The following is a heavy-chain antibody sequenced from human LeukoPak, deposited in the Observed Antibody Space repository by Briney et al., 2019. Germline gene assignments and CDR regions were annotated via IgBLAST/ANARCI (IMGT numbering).Heavy chain of an antibody. CDR2: TIPIFGTA. CDR3: AKSAYYYGSGSYYGIDY. D-gene: IGHD3-10*01. Sequence: SVKVSCKASGGTFSSYAISWVRQAPGQGLEWMGGTIPIFGTANYAQKFQGRVTITADESTSTAYMELSSLRSEDTAVYYCAKSAYYYGSGSYYGIDYWGQGTLVTVSS. CDR1: GGTFSSYA. V-gene: IGHV1-69*13. J-gene: IGHJ4*02.